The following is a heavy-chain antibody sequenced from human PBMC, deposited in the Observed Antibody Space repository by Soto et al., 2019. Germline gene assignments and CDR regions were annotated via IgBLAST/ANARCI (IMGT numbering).Heavy chain of an antibody. CDR2: INGGTGYT. Sequence: QVQLVQSGAEVKRPGASVKLSCRASGYSFTTYVMHWVRQAPGQRPEWMGWINGGTGYTKYSQDFQGRVTISRDTSASTVYMELSSLTSEDTAVYYCARDGYCNIRGCRYFYSYWGQGTLVAVSS. V-gene: IGHV1-3*01. CDR1: GYSFTTYV. CDR3: ARDGYCNIRGCRYFYSY. J-gene: IGHJ4*02. D-gene: IGHD2-15*01.